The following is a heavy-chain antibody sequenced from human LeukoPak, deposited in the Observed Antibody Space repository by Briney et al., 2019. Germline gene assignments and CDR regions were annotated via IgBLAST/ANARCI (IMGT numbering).Heavy chain of an antibody. CDR1: GGSISSYY. V-gene: IGHV4-59*01. J-gene: IGHJ4*02. CDR2: IYYSGST. D-gene: IGHD3-9*01. Sequence: SETLSLTCTVSGGSISSYYWSWIRQPTGKGLEWIGYIYYSGSTNYNPSLKSRVTISVDTSKNQFSLKLSSVTAADTAVYYCARGGRRYFDWLRDSLFDYWGQGTLVTVSS. CDR3: ARGGRRYFDWLRDSLFDY.